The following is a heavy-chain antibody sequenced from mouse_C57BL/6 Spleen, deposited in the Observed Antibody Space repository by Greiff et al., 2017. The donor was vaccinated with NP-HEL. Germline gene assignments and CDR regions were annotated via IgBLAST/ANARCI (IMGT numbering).Heavy chain of an antibody. D-gene: IGHD2-3*01. CDR3: ARPGGYYVDAMDY. J-gene: IGHJ4*01. CDR1: GYTFTSYW. Sequence: QVQLQQPGAELVKPGASVKLSCKASGYTFTSYWMHWVKQRPGQGLEWIGMIHPNSGGTNYNEKFKSKATLTVDKSSSTAYMQLSSLTSEDSAVYYCARPGGYYVDAMDYWGQGTSVTVS. CDR2: IHPNSGGT. V-gene: IGHV1-64*01.